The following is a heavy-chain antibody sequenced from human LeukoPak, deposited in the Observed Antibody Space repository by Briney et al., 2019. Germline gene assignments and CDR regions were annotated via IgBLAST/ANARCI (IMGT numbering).Heavy chain of an antibody. D-gene: IGHD3-22*01. Sequence: GGSLRLSCAASRFTVSSNYMSWVRQAPGKGLGWDSVIYSGGSTYYADSVKGRFTISRDNSKNTLYLQMNSLRAEDTAVYYCASYDSSGYWAYYFDYWGQGTLVTVSS. CDR2: IYSGGST. CDR1: RFTVSSNY. CDR3: ASYDSSGYWAYYFDY. V-gene: IGHV3-66*02. J-gene: IGHJ4*02.